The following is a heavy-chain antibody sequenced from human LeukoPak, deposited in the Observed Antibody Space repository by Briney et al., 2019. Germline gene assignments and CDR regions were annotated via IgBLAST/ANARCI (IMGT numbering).Heavy chain of an antibody. CDR3: AREYNSRATFDY. Sequence: PGGSLRFSCAASASLVTFSSHSVNWVRQAPGKGLEWISYIYSSGSYIFYAASVKGRFTVSRDNARNSLYLQMNSLRAEDTAIYYCAREYNSRATFDYWGQGTLVTVSS. D-gene: IGHD1-20*01. CDR1: ASLVTFSSHS. J-gene: IGHJ4*02. V-gene: IGHV3-21*05. CDR2: IYSSGSYI.